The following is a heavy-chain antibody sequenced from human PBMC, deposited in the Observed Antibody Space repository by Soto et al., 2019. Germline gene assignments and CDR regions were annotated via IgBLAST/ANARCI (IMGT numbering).Heavy chain of an antibody. D-gene: IGHD3-22*01. CDR2: IIPILGIA. CDR3: ARDSSDYYDSSGYYYSGWYFDL. Sequence: VASVKVCCKASVGTISSYTICWVLQAPGQGLEWMGRIIPILGIANYAQKFQGRVTITADKSTSTAYMELSSLRSEDTAVYYCARDSSDYYDSSGYYYSGWYFDLWGRGTLVTVSS. CDR1: VGTISSYT. V-gene: IGHV1-69*04. J-gene: IGHJ2*01.